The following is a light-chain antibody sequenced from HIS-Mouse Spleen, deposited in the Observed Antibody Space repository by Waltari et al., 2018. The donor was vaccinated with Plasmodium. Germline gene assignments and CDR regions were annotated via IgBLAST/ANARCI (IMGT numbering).Light chain of an antibody. Sequence: DIQMPPHPSPLSASVGDRVTITCRASQDISNYLNVYKKKPGKDPKFLNYAASTLQSGVPARVSGSGSGTDFTLTISSLQPEEFATYYCQQRYSTWTVGQGTKVEIK. V-gene: IGKV1-39*01. CDR1: QDISNY. CDR3: QQRYSTWT. CDR2: AAS. J-gene: IGKJ1*01.